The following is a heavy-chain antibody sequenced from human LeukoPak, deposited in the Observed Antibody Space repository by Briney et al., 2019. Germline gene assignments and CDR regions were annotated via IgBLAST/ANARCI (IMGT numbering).Heavy chain of an antibody. Sequence: VASVKVSCKASGGTFSSYAISWVRQAPGQGLEWMGGIIPIFGTANYAQKFQGRVTITADKSTSTAYMELSSLRSEDTAVYYCARVGGYSYGYHYWGQGTLVTVSS. J-gene: IGHJ4*02. V-gene: IGHV1-69*06. CDR2: IIPIFGTA. CDR3: ARVGGYSYGYHY. D-gene: IGHD5-18*01. CDR1: GGTFSSYA.